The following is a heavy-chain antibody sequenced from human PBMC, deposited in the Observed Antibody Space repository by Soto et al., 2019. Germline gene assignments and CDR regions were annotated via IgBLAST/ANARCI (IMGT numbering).Heavy chain of an antibody. J-gene: IGHJ6*03. Sequence: QVQLVQSGAEVKKPGASVKVSCKASGYTFTSYDINWVRQATGQGLEWMGWMNPNSGNTGYAQKFQGRVTMTRNTSISTASVELSRLRSEDTAVYYCAKDRRGATRYYYMDVWGKGTTVTVSS. CDR2: MNPNSGNT. CDR3: AKDRRGATRYYYMDV. CDR1: GYTFTSYD. D-gene: IGHD5-12*01. V-gene: IGHV1-8*01.